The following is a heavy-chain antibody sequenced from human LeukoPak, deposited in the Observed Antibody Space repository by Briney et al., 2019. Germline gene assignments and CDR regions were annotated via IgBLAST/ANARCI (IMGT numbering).Heavy chain of an antibody. CDR2: ISGSGGST. CDR1: GFTFTSYA. Sequence: PGGSLRLSCAASGFTFTSYAMNWVRQAPGKGLEWVSTISGSGGSTYYADSVKGRFTISRDRSNNTLYVQMDSLRAEDTAIYYCAKGSWRVIDAMYFDYWAREPWSPSPQ. J-gene: IGHJ4*02. CDR3: AKGSWRVIDAMYFDY. V-gene: IGHV3-23*01. D-gene: IGHD2/OR15-2a*01.